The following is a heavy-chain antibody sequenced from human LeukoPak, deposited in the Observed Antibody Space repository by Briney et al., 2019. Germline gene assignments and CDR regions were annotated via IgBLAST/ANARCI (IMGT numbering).Heavy chain of an antibody. CDR3: ARAGGSVGWYGTIDS. V-gene: IGHV4-61*09. CDR1: GGSISSGSYY. J-gene: IGHJ4*02. D-gene: IGHD6-19*01. CDR2: LYTSGTT. Sequence: SETLSLTCTVSGGSISSGSYYWTWIPQPAGQGLEWIGHLYTSGTTSYNPPLQSRVTISADTSKHQFSLRLTSVTAADTAVYYCARAGGSVGWYGTIDSWGQGTLVTVSS.